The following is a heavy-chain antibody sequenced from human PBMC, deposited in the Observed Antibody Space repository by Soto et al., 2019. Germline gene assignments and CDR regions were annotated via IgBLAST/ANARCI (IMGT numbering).Heavy chain of an antibody. Sequence: QVQLVESGGGVVQPGRSLRLSCAASGFTFSIYAMHWVRQAPGKGLEWVAVISYDGSNKYYADSVKGRFTISRDNSKNTVYLQMNSLRAEHSAVYYCARDYSDGWFDPWGQGTLVTVSS. V-gene: IGHV3-30-3*01. CDR1: GFTFSIYA. J-gene: IGHJ5*02. D-gene: IGHD2-21*01. CDR3: ARDYSDGWFDP. CDR2: ISYDGSNK.